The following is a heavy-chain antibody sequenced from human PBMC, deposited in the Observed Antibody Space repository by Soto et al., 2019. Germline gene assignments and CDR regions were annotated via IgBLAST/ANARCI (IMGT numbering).Heavy chain of an antibody. V-gene: IGHV4-61*01. CDR3: ARAGGITMIVVALSDTFDI. CDR1: VGSVISGSYY. D-gene: IGHD3-22*01. CDR2: IYYSGST. J-gene: IGHJ3*02. Sequence: PSETLSLTCTFSVGSVISGSYYWSWIRQPPGKGLEWIGYIYYSGSTNYNPSLKSRVTISVDTSKNQFSLKLSSVTAADTAVYYCARAGGITMIVVALSDTFDIWGQGTMVTVSS.